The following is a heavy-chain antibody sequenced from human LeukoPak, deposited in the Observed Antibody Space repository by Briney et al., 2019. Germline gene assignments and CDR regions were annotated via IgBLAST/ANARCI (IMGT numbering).Heavy chain of an antibody. CDR3: AGPREYGGNPRHGY. J-gene: IGHJ4*02. D-gene: IGHD4-23*01. CDR2: ISGSGGST. Sequence: NPGGSLRLSCAASGFTFSSYAMSWVRQAPGKGLEWVSAISGSGGSTYYADSVKGRFTISRDNSKNTLYLQMNSLRAEDTAVYYCAGPREYGGNPRHGYWGQGTLVTVSS. CDR1: GFTFSSYA. V-gene: IGHV3-23*01.